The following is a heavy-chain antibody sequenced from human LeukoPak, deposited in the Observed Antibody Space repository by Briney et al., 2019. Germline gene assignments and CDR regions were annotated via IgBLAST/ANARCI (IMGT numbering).Heavy chain of an antibody. CDR1: GYTFTSYD. CDR2: LNPDSGNT. J-gene: IGHJ3*02. CDR3: ARAPTIQLWSGDAFDI. D-gene: IGHD5-18*01. Sequence: GASVKVSCKASGYTFTSYDINWVRQATGQGLEWMGWLNPDSGNTGYAQKFQGRVTITRNTSISTAYMELSRLRSDDTAVYYCARAPTIQLWSGDAFDIWGQGTMVTVSS. V-gene: IGHV1-8*03.